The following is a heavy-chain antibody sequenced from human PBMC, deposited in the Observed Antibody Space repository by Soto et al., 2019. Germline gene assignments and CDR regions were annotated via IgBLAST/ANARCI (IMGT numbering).Heavy chain of an antibody. D-gene: IGHD2-15*01. J-gene: IGHJ6*02. CDR2: INHSGST. CDR3: ARSRRRGSSGGYYYYCMDV. CDR1: GGSFSGYY. Sequence: PSETLSLTCAVYGGSFSGYYWSWILQPPGKGLEWIGEINHSGSTNYNPSLKSRVTISVDTSKNQFSLKLSSVTAADTAVYYCARSRRRGSSGGYYYYCMDVWGQGTTVTSP. V-gene: IGHV4-34*01.